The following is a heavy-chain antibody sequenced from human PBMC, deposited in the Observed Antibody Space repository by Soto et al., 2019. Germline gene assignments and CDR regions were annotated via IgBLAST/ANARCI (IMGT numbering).Heavy chain of an antibody. CDR2: IHPSGGGS. D-gene: IGHD5-12*01. V-gene: IGHV1-46*02. CDR1: GYTLNTYY. J-gene: IGHJ4*02. CDR3: ARATASWLPYLFGY. Sequence: WASVKVSCKPSGYTLNTYYLHWVRQAPGQGLEWMGIIHPSGGGSTYAQKFLGRVTMTRDTSISTAYMELSRLRSDDTAVYYCARATASWLPYLFGYWGQGTLVTVSS.